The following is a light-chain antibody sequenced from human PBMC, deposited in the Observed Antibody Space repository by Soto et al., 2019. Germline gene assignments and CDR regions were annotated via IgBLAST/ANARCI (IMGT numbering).Light chain of an antibody. J-gene: IGKJ5*01. Sequence: EIVLTQSPATLSLAPAERATLSCRASQSVRVYVAWYQHKPGQAPRLLIYDASNRATGIPTRFSGSGSGTDFTLTISSLEPEDFAIYYCQQLSSWPPITFGQGTRLEI. CDR3: QQLSSWPPIT. CDR1: QSVRVY. V-gene: IGKV3-11*01. CDR2: DAS.